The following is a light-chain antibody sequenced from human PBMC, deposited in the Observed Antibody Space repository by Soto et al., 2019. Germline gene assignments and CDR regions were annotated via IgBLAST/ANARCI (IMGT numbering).Light chain of an antibody. CDR2: DVS. J-gene: IGLJ2*01. V-gene: IGLV2-14*01. CDR3: SSYTSSSTSHVV. Sequence: QSALTQPASVSGSPGQSITLSCTGTSSDVGGYNYVSWYQQHPGKAPKLMISDVSNRPSGVSNRFSGSKSGNTASLTTSGLQAEDEADYYCSSYTSSSTSHVVFGGGTKLTV. CDR1: SSDVGGYNY.